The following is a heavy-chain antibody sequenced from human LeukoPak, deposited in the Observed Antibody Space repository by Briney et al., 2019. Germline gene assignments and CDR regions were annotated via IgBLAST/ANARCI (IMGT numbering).Heavy chain of an antibody. CDR3: ASHCSGGSHIYYYYGMDV. V-gene: IGHV1-69*13. CDR2: IIPIFGTA. CDR1: GGTFSSYA. J-gene: IGHJ6*02. Sequence: WASVKVSCKASGGTFSSYAISWVRQAPGQGLEWMGGIIPIFGTANYAQKFQGRVTITADESTSTAYMELSSLRSEDTAVYYCASHCSGGSHIYYYYGMDVWGQGTTVTVSS. D-gene: IGHD2-15*01.